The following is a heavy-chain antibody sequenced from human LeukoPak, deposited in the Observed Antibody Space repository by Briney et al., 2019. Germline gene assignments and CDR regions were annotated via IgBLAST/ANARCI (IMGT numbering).Heavy chain of an antibody. J-gene: IGHJ4*02. V-gene: IGHV1-2*02. CDR3: GSGQWLVGVFY. Sequence: ASAKVSCKASGHTFTGYYMHWVRQAPGQGLEWLGWINPNSGVTNYAQKFQGRIIMTRDTSITTVYMELSSLTSDDTAVYYCGSGQWLVGVFYWGQGTLVTVSS. D-gene: IGHD6-19*01. CDR1: GHTFTGYY. CDR2: INPNSGVT.